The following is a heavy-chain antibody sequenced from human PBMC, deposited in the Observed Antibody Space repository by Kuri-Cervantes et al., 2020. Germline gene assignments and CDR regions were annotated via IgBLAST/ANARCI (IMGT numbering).Heavy chain of an antibody. CDR3: ARDYDNTGYYHRFLDY. Sequence: GGSLRLCCAASGFTFSSYGMHWVRQAPGKGLEWVTVLSFNGIDKYYADSVKCRFTISRDNSKNTASLQMNSLRAEDTAVYYCARDYDNTGYYHRFLDYWGQGMLVTVSS. J-gene: IGHJ4*02. D-gene: IGHD3-22*01. CDR2: LSFNGIDK. CDR1: GFTFSSYG. V-gene: IGHV3-30*12.